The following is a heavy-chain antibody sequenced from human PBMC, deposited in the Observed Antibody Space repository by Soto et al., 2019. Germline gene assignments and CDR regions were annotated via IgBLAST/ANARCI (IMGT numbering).Heavy chain of an antibody. D-gene: IGHD6-19*01. CDR2: INPSGGST. J-gene: IGHJ4*02. CDR3: ARDSCRQWLVSGGDY. CDR1: GYTFTSYY. V-gene: IGHV1-46*01. Sequence: QVQLVQSGAEVKKPGASVKVSCKASGYTFTSYYMHWVRQAPGQGLEWMGIINPSGGSTSYAQKFQGRVTMTRDTSTSTVYMELSSLRSEDTAVYYCARDSCRQWLVSGGDYWGQGTLVTVSS.